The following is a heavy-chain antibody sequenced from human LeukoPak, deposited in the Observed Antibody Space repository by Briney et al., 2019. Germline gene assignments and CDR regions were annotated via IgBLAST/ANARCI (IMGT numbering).Heavy chain of an antibody. D-gene: IGHD1-26*01. CDR3: ARDLSGSYCH. Sequence: SETLSLTCAVYGGSFSGYYWSWIRQPPGKGLEWIGEIYQSASTNYNPSLKSRVTISVDTSKNQFSLKLSSVTAADTAIYYCARDLSGSYCHWGQGTLVTVSS. CDR1: GGSFSGYY. V-gene: IGHV4-34*01. J-gene: IGHJ4*02. CDR2: IYQSAST.